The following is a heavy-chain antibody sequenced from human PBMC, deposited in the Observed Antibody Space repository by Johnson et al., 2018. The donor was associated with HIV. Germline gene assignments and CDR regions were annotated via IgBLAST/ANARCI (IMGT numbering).Heavy chain of an antibody. V-gene: IGHV3-48*04. CDR3: ARYQQLVRDGAFDI. CDR2: ISSSGSNR. CDR1: GFTFSSYA. Sequence: EQLVESGGGLVQPGGSLRLSCAASGFTFSSYAMHWVRQAPGKGLEWISYISSSGSNRYYADSVKGRFTISRDNAKNSLYLQMNSLRAEDTAVYYCARYQQLVRDGAFDIWGQGKMVTVSS. D-gene: IGHD6-13*01. J-gene: IGHJ3*02.